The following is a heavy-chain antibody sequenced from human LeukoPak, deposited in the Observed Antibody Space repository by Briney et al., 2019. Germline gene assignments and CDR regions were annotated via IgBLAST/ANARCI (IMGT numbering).Heavy chain of an antibody. J-gene: IGHJ6*02. CDR2: ISFSGGNT. CDR1: GFTFSGSA. D-gene: IGHD2-2*01. CDR3: AREMGPEGYCSSTSCPNYYYGMDV. V-gene: IGHV3-23*01. Sequence: GGSLRLSCAASGFTFSGSAMSWVRQAPGKGLEWVSLISFSGGNTYYADSVKGRFTISRDNSKNTLYLQMNSLRAEDTAVYYCAREMGPEGYCSSTSCPNYYYGMDVWGQGTTVTVSS.